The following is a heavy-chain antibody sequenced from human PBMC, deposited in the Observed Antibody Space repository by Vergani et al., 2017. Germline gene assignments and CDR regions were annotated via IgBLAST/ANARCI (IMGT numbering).Heavy chain of an antibody. CDR1: GGSISSSSYY. D-gene: IGHD5-18*01. J-gene: IGHJ4*02. CDR3: ARGEGYSYGSFDY. Sequence: QLQLQESGPGLVKPSETLSLTCTVSGGSISSSSYYWSWIRQPPGKGLEWIGYIYYSGSTNYNPSLKSRVTISVDTSKNQFSLKLSSVTAADTAVYYCARGEGYSYGSFDYWGQGTLVTVSS. CDR2: IYYSGST. V-gene: IGHV4-61*01.